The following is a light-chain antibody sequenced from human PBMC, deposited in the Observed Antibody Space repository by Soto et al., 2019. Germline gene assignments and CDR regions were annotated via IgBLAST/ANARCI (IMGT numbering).Light chain of an antibody. CDR2: DVT. J-gene: IGLJ2*01. Sequence: QSALTQPRSVSGSPGQSVTISCTGTSSDVGGYNYVSWYQQHPGQAPKLMIYDVTKRPSGVPDRFSGSKSGNTASLSISGLQAEDEADYYCQSYDPTLRTSLFGGGTKLTVL. CDR3: QSYDPTLRTSL. CDR1: SSDVGGYNY. V-gene: IGLV2-11*01.